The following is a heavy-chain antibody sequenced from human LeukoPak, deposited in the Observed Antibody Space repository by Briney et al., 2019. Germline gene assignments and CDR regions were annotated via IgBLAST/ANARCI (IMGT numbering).Heavy chain of an antibody. CDR3: ASKYNFGEN. D-gene: IGHD1-1*01. J-gene: IGHJ4*02. Sequence: PSETLSLTCAVYGGSFSSYYWSWIRQPPGEGLEWIGEINHSGNTYYNPTLKSRVTIPVDTSKNQFSLELNSVTAADTAVYYCASKYNFGENWGQGTLVTVSS. V-gene: IGHV4-34*01. CDR2: INHSGNT. CDR1: GGSFSSYY.